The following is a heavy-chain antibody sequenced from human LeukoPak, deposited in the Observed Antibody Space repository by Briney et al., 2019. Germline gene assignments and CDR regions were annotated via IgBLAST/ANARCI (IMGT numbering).Heavy chain of an antibody. CDR2: INAGNGNT. J-gene: IGHJ3*02. D-gene: IGHD3-22*01. V-gene: IGHV1-3*01. Sequence: AASVKVSCKASGYTFTSYAMHWVRQAPGQRLEWMGWINAGNGNTKYSHKFQGRVTITRDTSASTAYMELSSLRSEDTAVYYCAREARVHYYYDSSGDDAFDIWGQGTMVTVSS. CDR3: AREARVHYYYDSSGDDAFDI. CDR1: GYTFTSYA.